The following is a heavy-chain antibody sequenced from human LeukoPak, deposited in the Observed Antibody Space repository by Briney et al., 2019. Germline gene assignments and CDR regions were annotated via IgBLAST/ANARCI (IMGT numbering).Heavy chain of an antibody. CDR1: GFTFDDYG. CDR3: ARVEVSGYDYGAFDY. CDR2: INWNGGST. J-gene: IGHJ4*02. Sequence: PGGSLRLSCAASGFTFDDYGMSWVRQAPGKGLEWVSGINWNGGSTGYADSVKGRFTISRDNAKNSLYLQMSSLRADDTAVYYCARVEVSGYDYGAFDYWGQGTLVTVSS. D-gene: IGHD5-12*01. V-gene: IGHV3-20*04.